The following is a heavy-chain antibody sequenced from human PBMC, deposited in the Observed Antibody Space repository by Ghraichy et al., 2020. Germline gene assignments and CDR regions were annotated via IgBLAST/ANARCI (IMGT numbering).Heavy chain of an antibody. Sequence: SETLSLTCTVSGGSISSSSYYWGWIRQPPGKGLEWIGSIYYSGSTYYNPSLKSRVTISVDTSKNQFSLKLSSVTAADTAVYYCARHGLGSDLNWFDPWGQGTLVTVSS. CDR1: GGSISSSSYY. J-gene: IGHJ5*02. CDR3: ARHGLGSDLNWFDP. V-gene: IGHV4-39*01. CDR2: IYYSGST. D-gene: IGHD3-16*01.